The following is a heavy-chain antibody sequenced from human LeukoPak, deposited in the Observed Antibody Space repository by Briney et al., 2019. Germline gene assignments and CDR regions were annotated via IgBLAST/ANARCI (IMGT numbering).Heavy chain of an antibody. V-gene: IGHV4-39*01. CDR1: GGSISSSSHY. CDR3: ARHGDTTGYYPGYFDY. D-gene: IGHD3-22*01. Sequence: PSETLSLTCTVSGGSISSSSHYWGWIRQPPGKGLEWIGSIYYSGSTYYNPSLKSRLTISVDTSKNQFSLKLSSVTAADTAVYYCARHGDTTGYYPGYFDYWGQGTLVTVSS. CDR2: IYYSGST. J-gene: IGHJ4*02.